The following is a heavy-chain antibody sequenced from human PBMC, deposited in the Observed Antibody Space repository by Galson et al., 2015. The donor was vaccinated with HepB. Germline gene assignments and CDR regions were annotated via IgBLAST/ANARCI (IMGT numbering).Heavy chain of an antibody. J-gene: IGHJ4*02. D-gene: IGHD5-18*01. Sequence: CAISGDSVSSNSAAWNWIRQSPSRGLEWLGRTYYRSKWVNDYAVSVKTRITINPDTSKNQFSLQLNSVTPEDTALYYCVRGAGYTYGHYYFDYWGQGTLVTVSS. CDR2: TYYRSKWVN. CDR3: VRGAGYTYGHYYFDY. V-gene: IGHV6-1*01. CDR1: GDSVSSNSAA.